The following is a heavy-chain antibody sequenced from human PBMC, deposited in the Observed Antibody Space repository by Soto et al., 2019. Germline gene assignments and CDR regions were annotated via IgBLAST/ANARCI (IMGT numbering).Heavy chain of an antibody. J-gene: IGHJ5*02. CDR2: IFYSGST. CDR3: ARQPTTGDTDLWFDP. V-gene: IGHV4-39*01. D-gene: IGHD2-21*01. Sequence: QLQLLESGPGLVKASETLSLTCNVSGGSISTSRSYWAWIRQPPGKGLEWLANIFYSGSTSYNPSLASRVTISVETPKNEFSLKLRSVTAADTAVSYSARQPTTGDTDLWFDPWGQGTLVTVSS. CDR1: GGSISTSRSY.